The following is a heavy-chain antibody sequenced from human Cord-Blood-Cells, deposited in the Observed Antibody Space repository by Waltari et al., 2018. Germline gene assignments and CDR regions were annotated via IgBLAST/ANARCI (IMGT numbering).Heavy chain of an antibody. CDR1: GFTFSSYA. CDR2: ISYDGSHK. V-gene: IGHV3-30*04. Sequence: QVQLVESGGGVVQPGRSLRLSCAASGFTFSSYAMHWVRQAPGKGLEWVAVISYDGSHKYYADSVKGRFTISRDNSKNTLYLQMNSLRAEDTAVYYCARESYYYDSSGYAFDIWGQGTMVTVSS. D-gene: IGHD3-22*01. J-gene: IGHJ3*02. CDR3: ARESYYYDSSGYAFDI.